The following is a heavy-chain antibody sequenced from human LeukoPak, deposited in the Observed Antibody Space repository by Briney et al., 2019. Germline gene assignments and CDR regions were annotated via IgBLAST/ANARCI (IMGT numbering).Heavy chain of an antibody. Sequence: PGGSLRLSCAASGFTVISNYMSWVRRAPGKGLEWGSVIYSGGSTYYSDSVKGRFTISRDNSKNTLHLQMNSLRAEDTAVYYCARDPNPIVGTSGENDYWGQGTLVTVSS. CDR2: IYSGGST. V-gene: IGHV3-53*01. J-gene: IGHJ4*02. CDR3: ARDPNPIVGTSGENDY. D-gene: IGHD2-2*01. CDR1: GFTVISNY.